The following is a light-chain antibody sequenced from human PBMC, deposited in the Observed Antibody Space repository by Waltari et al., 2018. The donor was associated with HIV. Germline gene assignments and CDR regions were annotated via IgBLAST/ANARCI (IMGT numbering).Light chain of an antibody. CDR1: PSNLGSQF. J-gene: IGLJ3*02. V-gene: IGLV1-47*01. Sequence: SVLTQPPSTSGTPGQKVTISCSGSPSNLGSQFVYWYQQFPGTAPKLLIYRNNERPSGVPDRFSGSKSGISASLAITGLRSEDEADYYCAAWDVSLSGWVFGGGTKLTVL. CDR2: RNN. CDR3: AAWDVSLSGWV.